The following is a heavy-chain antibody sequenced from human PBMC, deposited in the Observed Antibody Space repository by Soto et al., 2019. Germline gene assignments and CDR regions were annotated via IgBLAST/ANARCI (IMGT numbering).Heavy chain of an antibody. CDR2: TYYRSKWYN. V-gene: IGHV6-1*01. J-gene: IGHJ6*02. Sequence: PSQTLSLTCAISGDSVSSNSAAWNWIRQSPSRGLEWLGRTYYRSKWYNDYAVSVKSRITINPDTSKNQFSLQLNSVTPEDTAVYYCARESGVWQWLGYYYYGMDVWGQGTTVTVSS. CDR3: ARESGVWQWLGYYYYGMDV. D-gene: IGHD6-19*01. CDR1: GDSVSSNSAA.